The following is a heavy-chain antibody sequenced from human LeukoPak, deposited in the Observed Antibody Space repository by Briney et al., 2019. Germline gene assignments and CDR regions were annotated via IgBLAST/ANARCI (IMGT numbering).Heavy chain of an antibody. V-gene: IGHV3-7*01. Sequence: SGGSLRLSCAASGFTSSSYWMSWVRQAPGKGLEWVANIKQDGSEKYYVDSVKGRFTISRDNAKNSLYLQMNSLRAEDTAVYYCARAGSFDYYYMDVWGKGTTVTVSS. CDR1: GFTSSSYW. D-gene: IGHD3-10*01. CDR3: ARAGSFDYYYMDV. CDR2: IKQDGSEK. J-gene: IGHJ6*03.